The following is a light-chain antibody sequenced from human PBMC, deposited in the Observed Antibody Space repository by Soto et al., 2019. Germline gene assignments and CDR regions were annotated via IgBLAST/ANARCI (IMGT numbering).Light chain of an antibody. V-gene: IGKV2-28*01. CDR1: QSLVYSNGYSY. CDR2: LGS. Sequence: EIVMTQSPLSLPVSLGEPASISCRSSQSLVYSNGYSYVDWYLQKPGQSPQLLIYLGSIRASGVPDRFSGSGSGTDFRLKISRVEAEDIGVYYCMQALQTPLTLGGGTKVDSK. J-gene: IGKJ4*01. CDR3: MQALQTPLT.